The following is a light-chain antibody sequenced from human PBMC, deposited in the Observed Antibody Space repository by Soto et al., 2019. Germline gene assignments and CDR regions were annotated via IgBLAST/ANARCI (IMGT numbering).Light chain of an antibody. Sequence: EIVLTQSPDTLSLSPGERATLSCRASQSVRRRSLAWYQHNPGQAPRLLIYDVSIRATGVPARFSGTGSETDFTLTISGLQSEDSAVYFCQQYNNWPFSFGQGTRREIK. J-gene: IGKJ5*01. CDR2: DVS. CDR3: QQYNNWPFS. V-gene: IGKV3-15*01. CDR1: QSVRRR.